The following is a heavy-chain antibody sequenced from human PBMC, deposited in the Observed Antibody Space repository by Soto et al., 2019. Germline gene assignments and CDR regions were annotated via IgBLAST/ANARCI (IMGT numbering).Heavy chain of an antibody. CDR2: INVGNGNT. V-gene: IGHV1-3*01. CDR1: GYTFTSHT. Sequence: ASVKVSCKASGYTFTSHTIHWVRQAPGQSFGWLGWINVGNGNTRSSHKFQDRVTIDRDTSASTVSMEVSSLRSEDTAIYFCARVAMATTTKGIFYYDYWGQGTLVTAPQ. J-gene: IGHJ4*02. D-gene: IGHD2-21*01. CDR3: ARVAMATTTKGIFYYDY.